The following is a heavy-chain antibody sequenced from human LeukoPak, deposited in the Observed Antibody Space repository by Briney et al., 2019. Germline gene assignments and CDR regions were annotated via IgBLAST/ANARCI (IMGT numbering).Heavy chain of an antibody. CDR2: INHSGST. Sequence: GSLRLSCAASGFTFSNAWMSWIRQSPGKGLEWIGEINHSGSTNYNPSLKSRVTISVDTSKNQFSLKLSSVTAADAAVYYCARGVEYQLRSPYYYYMDVWGKGTTVTVSS. CDR3: ARGVEYQLRSPYYYYMDV. D-gene: IGHD2-2*01. CDR1: GFTFSNAW. J-gene: IGHJ6*03. V-gene: IGHV4-34*01.